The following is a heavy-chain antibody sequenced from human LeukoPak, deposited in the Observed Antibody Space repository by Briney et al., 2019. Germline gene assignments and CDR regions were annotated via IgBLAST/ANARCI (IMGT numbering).Heavy chain of an antibody. CDR3: ARGGSSSSGNFDY. D-gene: IGHD6-6*01. Sequence: PGGSLRLSCAASGFTFSSYWMNWVRQAPGKGLEWVANIKEDGSEKYYVDSVKGRFTISRENAKNSLYLQMNSLRAEDTAVYYCARGGSSSSGNFDYWGQGTLVAVSS. CDR1: GFTFSSYW. J-gene: IGHJ4*02. CDR2: IKEDGSEK. V-gene: IGHV3-7*02.